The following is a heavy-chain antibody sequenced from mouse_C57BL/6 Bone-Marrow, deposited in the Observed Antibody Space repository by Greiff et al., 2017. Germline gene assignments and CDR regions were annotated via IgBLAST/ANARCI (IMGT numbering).Heavy chain of an antibody. CDR2: IHPNSGST. CDR1: GYTFTSYW. CDR3: ARWGGYFGSSYAMDY. J-gene: IGHJ4*01. Sequence: QVQLQQSGAELVKPGASVKLSCKASGYTFTSYWMHWVKQRPGQGLEWIGMIHPNSGSTTYNEKFKSKATLTVDKSSSTAYMQLRSLTSEDSAVYYCARWGGYFGSSYAMDYWGQGTSVTVSS. V-gene: IGHV1-64*01. D-gene: IGHD1-1*01.